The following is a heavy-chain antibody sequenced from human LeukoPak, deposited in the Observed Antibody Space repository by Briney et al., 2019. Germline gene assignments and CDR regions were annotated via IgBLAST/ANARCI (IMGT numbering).Heavy chain of an antibody. D-gene: IGHD3-16*01. CDR2: IHPISGAT. J-gene: IGHJ4*02. Sequence: ASVKVSCKASGYTFTDSSIHWVRQAPGQGLEWLGWIHPISGATHYKQKFQGRVILTRVTSIGTAYMEVTRLTSDDTAVYYCARGESVIRITYPWGQGTQVTVSS. V-gene: IGHV1-2*02. CDR1: GYTFTDSS. CDR3: ARGESVIRITYP.